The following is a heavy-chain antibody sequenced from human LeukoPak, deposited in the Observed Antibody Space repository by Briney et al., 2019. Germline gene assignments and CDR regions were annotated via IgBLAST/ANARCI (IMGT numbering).Heavy chain of an antibody. V-gene: IGHV5-51*01. J-gene: IGHJ6*03. CDR2: IYPGDSDT. CDR1: GYSFTSYW. CDR3: ARHHGDILTGYYNVLHYYYMDV. Sequence: GESLKISCKGSGYSFTSYWIGWVRQMPGKGLEWMGIIYPGDSDTRYSPSFQGQVTISADKSISTAYLQWSSLKASDTAMYYCARHHGDILTGYYNVLHYYYMDVWGKGTTVTVSS. D-gene: IGHD3-9*01.